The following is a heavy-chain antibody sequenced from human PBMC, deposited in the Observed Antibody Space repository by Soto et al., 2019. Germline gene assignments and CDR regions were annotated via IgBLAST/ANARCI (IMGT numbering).Heavy chain of an antibody. D-gene: IGHD2-15*01. Sequence: GGSLRLSCAASGFNFGPFWMHWVRQAPGKGLVWVSHINSDGTTIVYADSVKGRFTISRDNAKNTLYLQMNSLRVEDTAVYFCVRDRGYPASFDIWGPGTLVTVSS. CDR1: GFNFGPFW. CDR2: INSDGTTI. CDR3: VRDRGYPASFDI. J-gene: IGHJ3*02. V-gene: IGHV3-74*01.